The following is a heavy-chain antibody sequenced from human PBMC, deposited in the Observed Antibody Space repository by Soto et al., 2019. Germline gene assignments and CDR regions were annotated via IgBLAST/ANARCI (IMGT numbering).Heavy chain of an antibody. J-gene: IGHJ5*02. Sequence: QVQLQESGPGLVKPSETLSLTCTVSGGSISSYYWSWIRQPPGKGLEWIGYIYYSGSTNYNPSLKRRVTIPVDTSKNQCALKLSSVTAADTAVYYCGRSAKPRGWFDPWGQGTLVTVSS. D-gene: IGHD3-3*01. CDR3: GRSAKPRGWFDP. V-gene: IGHV4-59*01. CDR1: GGSISSYY. CDR2: IYYSGST.